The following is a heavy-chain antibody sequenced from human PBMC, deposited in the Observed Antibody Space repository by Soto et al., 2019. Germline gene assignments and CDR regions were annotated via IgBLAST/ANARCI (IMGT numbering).Heavy chain of an antibody. D-gene: IGHD2-2*01. CDR2: INAGNGNT. J-gene: IGHJ5*02. CDR3: ARHLRYCSSTSCYINWFAP. Sequence: ASLKVSCKASGYTFTIYAMHWVLQAPGQRLEWMGWINAGNGNTKYSQKFQGRVTITRDTSASTAYMELSSLRSEDTAVYYCARHLRYCSSTSCYINWFAPWGQGTLVTVSS. V-gene: IGHV1-3*01. CDR1: GYTFTIYA.